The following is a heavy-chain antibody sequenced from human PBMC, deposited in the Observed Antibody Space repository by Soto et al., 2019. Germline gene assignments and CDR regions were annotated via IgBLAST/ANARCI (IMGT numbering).Heavy chain of an antibody. V-gene: IGHV3-43*01. CDR3: AKEKDRIFDY. J-gene: IGHJ4*02. CDR1: GFTFDDHT. CDR2: ITWDAGSA. Sequence: EVQLVVSGGLVVRPGGSLRLSCAGSGFTFDDHTMHWVRQAPGKGLEWVSLITWDAGSAFYADSVRSRFTISRDNSKNALYLQMNILRTEDSALYYCAKEKDRIFDYWARGTPVTVSS.